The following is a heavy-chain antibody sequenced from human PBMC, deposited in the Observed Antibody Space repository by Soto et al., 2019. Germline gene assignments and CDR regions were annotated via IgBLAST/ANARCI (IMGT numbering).Heavy chain of an antibody. CDR1: GYTLSNYG. J-gene: IGHJ5*02. V-gene: IGHV1-18*01. Sequence: QVQLVQSGGEVKRPGASVKVSCKTSGYTLSNYGITWVRQAPGQPLEWLGWISLYSDGTNYAQKFQGRVSMTTDTSTTTAYMELRSLRSDDTAVYYCATVVPGAEAWFGPWGQGTLVTVSS. D-gene: IGHD2-2*01. CDR3: ATVVPGAEAWFGP. CDR2: ISLYSDGT.